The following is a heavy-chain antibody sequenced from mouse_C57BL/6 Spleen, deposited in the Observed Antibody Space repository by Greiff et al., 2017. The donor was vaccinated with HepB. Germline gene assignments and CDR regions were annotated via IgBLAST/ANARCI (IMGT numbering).Heavy chain of an antibody. V-gene: IGHV5-4*01. Sequence: EVQLVESGGGLVKPGGSLKLSCAASGFTFSSYAMSWVRQTPEKRLEWVATISDDGSYTYYPDNVKGRFTISRDNAKNNLYLQMSHLKSEDTAMYYCARGGYSNDTPAWFAYWGQGTLVTVSA. J-gene: IGHJ3*01. CDR2: ISDDGSYT. D-gene: IGHD2-12*01. CDR1: GFTFSSYA. CDR3: ARGGYSNDTPAWFAY.